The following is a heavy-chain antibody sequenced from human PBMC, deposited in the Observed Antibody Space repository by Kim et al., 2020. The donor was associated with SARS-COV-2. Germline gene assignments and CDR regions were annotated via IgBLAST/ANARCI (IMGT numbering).Heavy chain of an antibody. CDR1: GFTFSNYA. CDR2: ISGSGGSK. J-gene: IGHJ6*02. D-gene: IGHD5-18*01. CDR3: AKDGDTTMVAYYYYGMDV. Sequence: GGSLRLSCAASGFTFSNYAMSWVRQAPGKGLEWVSAISGSGGSKYYADSVKGRFTISRDNSKNTLYLQMNSLRAEDTAVYYCAKDGDTTMVAYYYYGMDVWGQGTTVTVSS. V-gene: IGHV3-23*01.